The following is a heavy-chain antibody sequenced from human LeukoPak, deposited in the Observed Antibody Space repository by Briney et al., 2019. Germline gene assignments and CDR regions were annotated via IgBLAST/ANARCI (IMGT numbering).Heavy chain of an antibody. D-gene: IGHD6-6*01. CDR2: ISSSSSYI. V-gene: IGHV3-21*04. Sequence: PGGSLRLSCAASGFTFSSYSINWVRQAPGKGLEWVSSISSSSSYIYYTDSVKGRFTISRDNAKNSLYLQMNSLRAEDTAVYYCAKDGQLFTIRSWFDIWGQGTMVTVSS. CDR3: AKDGQLFTIRSWFDI. J-gene: IGHJ3*02. CDR1: GFTFSSYS.